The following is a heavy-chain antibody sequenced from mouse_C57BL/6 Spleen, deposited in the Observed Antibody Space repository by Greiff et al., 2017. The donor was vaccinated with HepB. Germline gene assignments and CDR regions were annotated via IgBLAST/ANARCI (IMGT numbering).Heavy chain of an antibody. V-gene: IGHV5-4*01. Sequence: EVHLVESGGGLVKPGGSLKLSCAASGFTFSSYAMSWVRQTPEKRLEWVATISDGGSYTYYPDNVKGRFTISRDNAKNNLYLQMSHLKSEDTAMYDCARDAGTDAMDYWGQGTSVTVSS. J-gene: IGHJ4*01. CDR1: GFTFSSYA. CDR2: ISDGGSYT. CDR3: ARDAGTDAMDY. D-gene: IGHD4-1*01.